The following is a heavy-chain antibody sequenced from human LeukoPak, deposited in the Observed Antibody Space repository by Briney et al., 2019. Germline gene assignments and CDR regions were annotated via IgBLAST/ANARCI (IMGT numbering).Heavy chain of an antibody. CDR3: ARGANWFDP. V-gene: IGHV3-48*04. Sequence: GGSLRLSCAASGFTFSSYRTNRVRQAPGKGLEWVSYISSSSSTIYYADSVKGRFTISRDNAKNSLYLQMNSLRAEDTAVYYCARGANWFDPWGQGTLVTVSS. CDR1: GFTFSSYR. CDR2: ISSSSSTI. J-gene: IGHJ5*02.